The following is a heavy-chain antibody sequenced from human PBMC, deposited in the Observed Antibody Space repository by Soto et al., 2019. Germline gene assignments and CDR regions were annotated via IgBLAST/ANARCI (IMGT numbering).Heavy chain of an antibody. CDR3: VRRYSSSFDY. D-gene: IGHD6-13*01. Sequence: PSETLSLTCTVSGGSISSYYWSWIRQPPGKGLEWIGYIYYSGSTNYNPSLKSRVTISVDTSKNQFSLKLSSVTAADTAVYYCVRRYSSSFDYWGQGTLVTVSS. V-gene: IGHV4-59*08. CDR1: GGSISSYY. J-gene: IGHJ4*02. CDR2: IYYSGST.